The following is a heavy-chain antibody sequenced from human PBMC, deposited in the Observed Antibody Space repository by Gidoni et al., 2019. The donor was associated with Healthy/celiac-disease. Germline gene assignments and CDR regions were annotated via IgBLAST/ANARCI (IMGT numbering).Heavy chain of an antibody. J-gene: IGHJ4*02. V-gene: IGHV3-23*01. D-gene: IGHD7-27*01. CDR2: LSGSGAST. CDR3: ANVFSGSESLGMPPGDY. CDR1: GLTSRRNA. Sequence: EGQLFESGGGVVQPGGSRRRSCEGSGLTSRRNAMRWVRQAPGKGLGWVSALSGSGASTYYAACMKGRFTLSSDNSTNTLYLQMNSLRAEDTAVYYCANVFSGSESLGMPPGDYWGQRTLVSVSS.